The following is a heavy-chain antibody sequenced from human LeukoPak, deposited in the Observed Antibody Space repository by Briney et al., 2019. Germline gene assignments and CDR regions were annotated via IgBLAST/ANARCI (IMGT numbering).Heavy chain of an antibody. CDR1: GGSLSGLY. CDR2: INHSGST. CDR3: AGIGGVAGRDY. D-gene: IGHD6-19*01. J-gene: IGHJ4*02. Sequence: SETLSLTCAVYGGSLSGLYWSWIRQPPGKGLEWIGEINHSGSTNYNPSLKSRVTISADTSKKQFPLKMSSVTAADTAVYYCAGIGGVAGRDYWGQGTLVTVSS. V-gene: IGHV4-34*01.